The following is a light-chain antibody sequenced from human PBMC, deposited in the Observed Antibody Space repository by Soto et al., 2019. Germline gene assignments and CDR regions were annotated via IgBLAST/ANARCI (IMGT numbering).Light chain of an antibody. CDR3: CSYAGSNYV. J-gene: IGLJ1*01. Sequence: QPDLTQPASVSGAPGQWITISCTGNSSDVGSYNLVSWYQQHPGKAPKLMIYEVTKRPSGVSNRFSGSKSDNTASLTISGLQAEDEADYYCCSYAGSNYVFGTGTKVTVL. CDR2: EVT. CDR1: SSDVGSYNL. V-gene: IGLV2-23*02.